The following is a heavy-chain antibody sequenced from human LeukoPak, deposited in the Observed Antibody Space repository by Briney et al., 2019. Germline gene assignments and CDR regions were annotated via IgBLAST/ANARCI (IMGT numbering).Heavy chain of an antibody. CDR1: GFMFSRYS. D-gene: IGHD3-3*01. CDR2: LKESGIEK. J-gene: IGHJ4*02. Sequence: QSGGSLRLSCVGSGFMFSRYSMGWVCQAPGKGLEFVAHLKESGIEKEYVDSVKGRFTISRDNAENLLYLQMNSLRAEDTALYFCARWRGAQSEFDYWGQGTQVTVSS. CDR3: ARWRGAQSEFDY. V-gene: IGHV3-7*01.